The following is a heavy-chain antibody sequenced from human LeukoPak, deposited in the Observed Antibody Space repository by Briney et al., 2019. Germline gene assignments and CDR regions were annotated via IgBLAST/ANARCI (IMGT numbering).Heavy chain of an antibody. Sequence: GGSLRLSCVASGFPFDRYWMGWVRQAPGKGLEWVSSIRGGGGHTNFVDSVKGRFTISRDNSKNSLYLQMNRLRAEDTAVYYCTKENHYGSGSYPNRPYYYYYSCMDVWGQGTTVTVSS. D-gene: IGHD3-10*01. CDR3: TKENHYGSGSYPNRPYYYYYSCMDV. CDR2: IRGGGGHT. J-gene: IGHJ6*02. V-gene: IGHV3-23*01. CDR1: GFPFDRYW.